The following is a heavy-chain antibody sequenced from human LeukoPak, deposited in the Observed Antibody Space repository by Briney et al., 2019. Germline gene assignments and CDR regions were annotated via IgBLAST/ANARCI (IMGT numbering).Heavy chain of an antibody. J-gene: IGHJ5*02. D-gene: IGHD7-27*01. CDR2: IYSGGNT. V-gene: IGHV3-53*01. CDR3: ARGMGKPQLAPGWFDA. Sequence: PGGSLRLSFAASGFTVSTKYRSWVRQAPGKGLGWVSVIYSGGNTHYADSGKGRFTICRDNAQSTLYLQMHSLRAEDTAVYYCARGMGKPQLAPGWFDAWGQGTLLIVSS. CDR1: GFTVSTKY.